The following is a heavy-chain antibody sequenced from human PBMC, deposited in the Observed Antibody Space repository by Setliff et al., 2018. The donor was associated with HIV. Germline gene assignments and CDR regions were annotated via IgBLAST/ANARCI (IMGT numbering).Heavy chain of an antibody. Sequence: SETLSLTCTVSGGSISSGDYYWSWIRQPPGKGLEWIGYIYYSGSTYYNPSLKSRVTISVDTSKNQFSLKLSSVTAADTAIYYCLRGLSVYSYANIYYSHGMDVWGQGTTVTVSS. CDR2: IYYSGST. J-gene: IGHJ6*02. V-gene: IGHV4-30-4*08. CDR3: LRGLSVYSYANIYYSHGMDV. CDR1: GGSISSGDYY. D-gene: IGHD3-16*01.